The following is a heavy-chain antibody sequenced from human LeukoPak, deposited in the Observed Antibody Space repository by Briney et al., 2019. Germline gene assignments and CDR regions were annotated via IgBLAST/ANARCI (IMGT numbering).Heavy chain of an antibody. Sequence: ASVKVSCKASGYTFTGYYMHWVRQAPGQGLEWMGWINPNSGGTNYAQKFQGRVTMTRDTSISTAYMELSRLRSDDTAVYYCARGLTKRFGVGGYWGQGTLVTVSS. D-gene: IGHD3-10*01. CDR2: INPNSGGT. V-gene: IGHV1-2*02. CDR3: ARGLTKRFGVGGY. J-gene: IGHJ4*02. CDR1: GYTFTGYY.